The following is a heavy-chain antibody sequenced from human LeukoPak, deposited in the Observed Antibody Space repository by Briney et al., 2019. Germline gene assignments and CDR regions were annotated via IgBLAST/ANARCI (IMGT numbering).Heavy chain of an antibody. CDR1: GLTFSSYC. J-gene: IGHJ4*02. D-gene: IGHD4-17*01. CDR2: IKQNGSNK. CDR3: ARDQATVKPYGVFDY. Sequence: GGALSLSCAASGLTFSSYCMSWVRQAPGKRLEWVANIKQNGSNKYYMDSEKGRSTIATDNDNKYLLLQRNGPRAEEATLYSCARDQATVKPYGVFDYWGQGTLVTVSS. V-gene: IGHV3-7*03.